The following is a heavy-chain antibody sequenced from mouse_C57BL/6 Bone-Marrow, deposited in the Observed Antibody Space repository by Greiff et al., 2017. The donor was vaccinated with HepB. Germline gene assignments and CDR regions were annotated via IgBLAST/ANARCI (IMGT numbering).Heavy chain of an antibody. V-gene: IGHV1-69*01. CDR2: IDPSDSYT. Sequence: QVQLKQPGAELVMPGASVKLSCKASGYTFTSYWMHWVKQRPGQGLEWIGEIDPSDSYTNYNQKFKGKSTLTVDKSSSTAYMQLSSLTSEDSAVYYCARRQPGNVDYWGQGTTLTVSS. CDR3: ARRQPGNVDY. J-gene: IGHJ2*01. D-gene: IGHD6-1*01. CDR1: GYTFTSYW.